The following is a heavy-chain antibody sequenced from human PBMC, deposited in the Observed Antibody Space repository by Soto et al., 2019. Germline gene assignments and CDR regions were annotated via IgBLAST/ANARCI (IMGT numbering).Heavy chain of an antibody. Sequence: SLTMSHTCAVGGGSISSGGYSCSWNRKPPGKGLEWIGYIYHSGSTYYNPSLKSRVTLSLDRANNQLSLQQSSVTAADTAVYFCARENWTAYGVRFSDYWGNGTPVTVSS. CDR2: IYHSGST. D-gene: IGHD3-16*01. CDR1: GGSISSGGYS. V-gene: IGHV4-30-2*01. CDR3: ARENWTAYGVRFSDY. J-gene: IGHJ4*01.